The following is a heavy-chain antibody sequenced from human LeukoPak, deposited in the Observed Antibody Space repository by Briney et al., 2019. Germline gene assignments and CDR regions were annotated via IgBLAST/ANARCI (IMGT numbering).Heavy chain of an antibody. V-gene: IGHV3-23*01. CDR2: ISGSGGST. Sequence: GGSLRLSCAASGFTFSSYAMSWVRQAPGKGLEWVSAISGSGGSTYYADSVKGRFTISRDNAKNSLYLQMSSLRAEDTAVYYCATSRGSWPDYFDYWGQGTLVTVSS. J-gene: IGHJ4*02. D-gene: IGHD6-13*01. CDR3: ATSRGSWPDYFDY. CDR1: GFTFSSYA.